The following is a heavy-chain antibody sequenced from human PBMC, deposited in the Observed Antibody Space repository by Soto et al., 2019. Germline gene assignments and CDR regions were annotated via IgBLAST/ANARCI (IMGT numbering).Heavy chain of an antibody. CDR1: GGSISSSNW. Sequence: QVQLQESGPGLVKPSGTLSLTCAVSGGSISSSNWWSWVRQPPGKGLEWIGEIYHSGSTNYNPSLKGRVTIAVAKSKNQFARKLSSVTAADTAVYYCARGREIGLLPYYGMDVWGQGTTVTVSS. V-gene: IGHV4-4*02. CDR3: ARGREIGLLPYYGMDV. J-gene: IGHJ6*02. D-gene: IGHD3-22*01. CDR2: IYHSGST.